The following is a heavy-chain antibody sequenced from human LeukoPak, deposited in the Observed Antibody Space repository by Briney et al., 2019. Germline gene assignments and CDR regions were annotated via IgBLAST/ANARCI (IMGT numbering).Heavy chain of an antibody. D-gene: IGHD6-13*01. J-gene: IGHJ5*02. V-gene: IGHV4-34*01. Sequence: SETLSLTCAVYGGSFSGYYWSWIRQPPGKGLEWIGEINHSGSTNYNPSLKSRVTISVDTSKNQFSLKLSSVTAADTAVYYCARLRKQQLVPRFDPWGQGTLVTVSS. CDR3: ARLRKQQLVPRFDP. CDR1: GGSFSGYY. CDR2: INHSGST.